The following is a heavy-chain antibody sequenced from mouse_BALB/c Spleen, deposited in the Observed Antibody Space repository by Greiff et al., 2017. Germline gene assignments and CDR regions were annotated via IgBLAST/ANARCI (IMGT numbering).Heavy chain of an antibody. D-gene: IGHD2-3*01. V-gene: IGHV3-2*02. J-gene: IGHJ4*01. CDR1: GYSITSDYA. CDR2: ISYSGST. Sequence: VQLKESGPGLVKPSQSLSLTCTVTGYSITSDYAWNWIRQFPGNKLEWMGYISYSGSTSYNPSLKSRISITRDTSKNQFFLQLNSVTTEDTATYYCASDGYYGYAMDYWGQGTSVTVSS. CDR3: ASDGYYGYAMDY.